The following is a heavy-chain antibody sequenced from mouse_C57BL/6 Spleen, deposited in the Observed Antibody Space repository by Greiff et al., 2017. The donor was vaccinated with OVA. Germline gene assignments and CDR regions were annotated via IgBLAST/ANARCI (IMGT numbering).Heavy chain of an antibody. Sequence: VQLQQSGPGMVKPSQSLSLTCTVTGYSITSGYDWHWIRHFPGNKLEWMGYISYSGSTNYNPSLKSRISITHDTSKNHFFLKLNSVTTEDTATYYCARGDDGYYDYYAMDYWGQGTSVTVSS. V-gene: IGHV3-1*01. D-gene: IGHD2-3*01. CDR3: ARGDDGYYDYYAMDY. CDR1: GYSITSGYD. CDR2: ISYSGST. J-gene: IGHJ4*01.